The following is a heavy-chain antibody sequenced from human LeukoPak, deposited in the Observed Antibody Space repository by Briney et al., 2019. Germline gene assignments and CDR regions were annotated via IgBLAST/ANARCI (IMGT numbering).Heavy chain of an antibody. V-gene: IGHV1-2*02. J-gene: IGHJ4*02. CDR2: INPNSGGT. CDR1: GYTFTDYY. Sequence: GASVKVSCKASGYTFTDYYMHWVRQAPGQGLEWMGWINPNSGGTNYAQKFQGRVTMTRDMSISTAYMELSRLRSDDTAVYYCARDGGYSSGWYIDYWGQGTLVTVSS. D-gene: IGHD6-19*01. CDR3: ARDGGYSSGWYIDY.